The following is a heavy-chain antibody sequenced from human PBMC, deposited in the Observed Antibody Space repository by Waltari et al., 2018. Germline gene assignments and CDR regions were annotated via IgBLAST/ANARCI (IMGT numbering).Heavy chain of an antibody. D-gene: IGHD5-18*01. J-gene: IGHJ6*02. CDR1: GDSISSYY. V-gene: IGHV4-4*07. CDR2: NYTGRHT. CDR3: AVSPDTATSRAAFHF. Sequence: QVQLQESGPGLVKPSETLSLTCTVSGDSISSYYWSWIRQPAGKGLEYIGRNYTGRHTNYNPSLESRVTMSIDTSKNQFSLTVDSLIAADTAVYYCAVSPDTATSRAAFHFWGPGTTVSVSS.